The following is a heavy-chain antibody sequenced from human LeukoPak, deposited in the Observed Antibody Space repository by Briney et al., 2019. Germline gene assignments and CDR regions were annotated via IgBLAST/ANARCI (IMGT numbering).Heavy chain of an antibody. D-gene: IGHD4-17*01. V-gene: IGHV3-9*01. Sequence: GGSLRLSCAASGFTFDDYAMHWVRQAPGKGLEWVSGISWNSDNIDYAESVKGRFTISRDNSKNTLYLQMSSLRVEDTAVYYCAKDRSDGFYGDEFDHWGQGTLVTVSS. J-gene: IGHJ4*02. CDR2: ISWNSDNI. CDR3: AKDRSDGFYGDEFDH. CDR1: GFTFDDYA.